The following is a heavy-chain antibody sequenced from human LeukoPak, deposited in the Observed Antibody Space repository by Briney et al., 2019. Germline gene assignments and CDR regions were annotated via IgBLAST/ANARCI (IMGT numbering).Heavy chain of an antibody. J-gene: IGHJ6*02. D-gene: IGHD3-22*01. V-gene: IGHV5-51*01. CDR3: ARHHSDYYDSSGYRYYYYYGMDV. CDR1: GYSFTSYW. CDR2: ICPGDSDT. Sequence: GESLKISCKGSGYSFTSYWIGWVRQMPGKGLEWMGIICPGDSDTRYSPSLQGQVTISADKSISTAYLQWSSLKASDTAMYYCARHHSDYYDSSGYRYYYYYGMDVWGQGTTVTVSS.